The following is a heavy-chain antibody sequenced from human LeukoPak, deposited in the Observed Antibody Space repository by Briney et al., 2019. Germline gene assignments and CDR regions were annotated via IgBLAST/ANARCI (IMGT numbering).Heavy chain of an antibody. CDR3: AREATWGEWYFDH. J-gene: IGHJ4*02. Sequence: GGSLRLSCVASGITFSRHGMDWVRQAPGKGLEWVAVIADDGGVKQYADSVKGRFTVSRDNSKSTLHLQMNGLRGEDTAIYYCAREATWGEWYFDHWGQGTPVTVSS. V-gene: IGHV3-30*03. CDR2: IADDGGVK. D-gene: IGHD3-3*01. CDR1: GITFSRHG.